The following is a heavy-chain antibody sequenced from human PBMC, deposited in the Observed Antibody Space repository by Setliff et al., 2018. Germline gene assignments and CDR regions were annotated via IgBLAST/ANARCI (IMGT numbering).Heavy chain of an antibody. D-gene: IGHD5-18*01. CDR3: ATSVSWIQLVLYPQGHPEPFDY. CDR2: INAGNGNT. Sequence: ASVKVSCNASGYTFTSYAMHWVRQAPGQRLEWMGWINAGNGNTKYSQKFQGRVTITRDTSASTAYMELSSLRSEDTAVYYCATSVSWIQLVLYPQGHPEPFDYWGQGTLVTVSS. CDR1: GYTFTSYA. V-gene: IGHV1-3*01. J-gene: IGHJ4*02.